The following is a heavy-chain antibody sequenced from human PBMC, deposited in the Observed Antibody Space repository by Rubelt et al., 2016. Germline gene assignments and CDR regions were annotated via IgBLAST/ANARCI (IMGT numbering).Heavy chain of an antibody. CDR3: VKAETDTAMDKPRKRGYYYGMDV. V-gene: IGHV3-21*01. D-gene: IGHD5-18*01. J-gene: IGHJ6*02. CDR2: ISSSSSYI. Sequence: GKGLEWVSSISSSSSYIYYADSVKGRFTISRDNAKNSLYLQMNSLRAEDTAVYYCVKAETDTAMDKPRKRGYYYGMDVWGQGTTVTVSS.